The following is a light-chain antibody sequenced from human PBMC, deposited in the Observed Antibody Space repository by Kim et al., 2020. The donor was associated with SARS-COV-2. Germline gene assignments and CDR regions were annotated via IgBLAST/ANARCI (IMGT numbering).Light chain of an antibody. J-gene: IGLJ2*01. Sequence: APGKRARSTCGVNSSGIKSVLWYQQKPGQAPVLGIYYDSDRPSGIPERFSGSNSGNTATLTISRVEAGDDVDYYCQVWDSSRDHVVFGGGTQLTGL. V-gene: IGLV3-21*04. CDR3: QVWDSSRDHVV. CDR2: YDS. CDR1: SSGIKS.